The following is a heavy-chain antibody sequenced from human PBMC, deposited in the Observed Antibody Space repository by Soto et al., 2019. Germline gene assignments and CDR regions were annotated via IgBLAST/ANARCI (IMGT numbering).Heavy chain of an antibody. V-gene: IGHV3-15*01. CDR2: IKSKSNGGTT. CDR1: GFIFSNAW. Sequence: GGSLRLSCAASGFIFSNAWMNWVRQAPGKGLEWLGRIKSKSNGGTTDYAAPVKGRFTISRDDSQNTVYLQMNSLRIEDTAVYFCATGGYYFDYWGQGTLVTVSS. CDR3: ATGGYYFDY. J-gene: IGHJ4*02.